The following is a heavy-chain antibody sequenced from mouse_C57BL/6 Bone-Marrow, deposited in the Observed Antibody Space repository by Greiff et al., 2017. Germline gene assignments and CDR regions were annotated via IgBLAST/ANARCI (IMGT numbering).Heavy chain of an antibody. D-gene: IGHD6-1*01. CDR1: GFTFSSYT. CDR3: ARRGAAGDFDV. J-gene: IGHJ1*03. CDR2: ISGGGGNT. Sequence: EVKLQESGGGLVKPGGSLKLSCAASGFTFSSYTMSWVRQTPGKRLEWVATISGGGGNTYYPDSVKGRFTITRDNAKNTLYLQMSSLRSEDTALYYCARRGAAGDFDVWGTGTTVTVSS. V-gene: IGHV5-9*01.